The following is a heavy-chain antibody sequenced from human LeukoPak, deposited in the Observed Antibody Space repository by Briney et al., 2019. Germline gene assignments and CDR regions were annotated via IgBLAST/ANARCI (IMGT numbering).Heavy chain of an antibody. CDR1: GFTFSSYA. V-gene: IGHV3-23*01. CDR2: IGGSGAAT. Sequence: GGSLRLSCAASGFTFSSYAMSWVRQAPGRGLEWVSAIGGSGAATYYADSVKGRFTISRDNSKNTLYLQMNSLRAEDTAVYYCAKDHGLLWFRESYFDYWGQGTLVTVSS. D-gene: IGHD3-10*01. J-gene: IGHJ4*02. CDR3: AKDHGLLWFRESYFDY.